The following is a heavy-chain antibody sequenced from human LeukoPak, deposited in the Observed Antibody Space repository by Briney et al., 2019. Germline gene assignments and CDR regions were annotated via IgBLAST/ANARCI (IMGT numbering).Heavy chain of an antibody. D-gene: IGHD3/OR15-3a*01. V-gene: IGHV4-59*01. Sequence: SETLSLTCTVSGGSISSYYWSWIRQPPGKGLEWIGYIYYSGSTNYNPSLKSRVTISADTSKNQFSLKLSSVTAADTAVYYCARDGLGYAFDIWGQGTMVTVSS. CDR2: IYYSGST. CDR3: ARDGLGYAFDI. CDR1: GGSISSYY. J-gene: IGHJ3*02.